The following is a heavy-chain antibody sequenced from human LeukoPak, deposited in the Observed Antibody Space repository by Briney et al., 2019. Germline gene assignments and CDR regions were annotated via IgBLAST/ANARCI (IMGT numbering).Heavy chain of an antibody. J-gene: IGHJ5*02. CDR3: AKVPSTDIIVVPAAPGGP. V-gene: IGHV3-30*02. CDR1: GFTFSSYG. D-gene: IGHD2-2*01. CDR2: IRYDGSNK. Sequence: PGGSLRLSCAASGFTFSSYGMHWVRQAPGKGLEWVAFIRYDGSNKYYADSVKGRFTISRDNSKNTLYLQMNSLRAEDTAVYYCAKVPSTDIIVVPAAPGGPWGQGTLVTVSS.